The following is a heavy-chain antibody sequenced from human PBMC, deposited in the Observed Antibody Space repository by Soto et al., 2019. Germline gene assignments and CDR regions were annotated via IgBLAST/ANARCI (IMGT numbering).Heavy chain of an antibody. J-gene: IGHJ5*02. Sequence: QVQLVQYGAEVKKPGASVKVSCKASGYTFTSYGISWVRQAPGQGLEWMGWISAYNGNTNYAQKLQGRVTMTTDTSTSTAYMELRSLRADDTAVYYCSRGDYAGPGGPYNWFDPWGQGTLVTVSS. CDR2: ISAYNGNT. CDR3: SRGDYAGPGGPYNWFDP. CDR1: GYTFTSYG. V-gene: IGHV1-18*01. D-gene: IGHD4-17*01.